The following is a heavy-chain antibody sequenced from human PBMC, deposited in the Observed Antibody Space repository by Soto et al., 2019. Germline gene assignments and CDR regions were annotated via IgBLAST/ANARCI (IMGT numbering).Heavy chain of an antibody. D-gene: IGHD6-6*01. Sequence: HPGGSLRLSCTASGFTFGDYAMSWVRQAPGKGLEWVGFIRSKAYGGTTEYAASVKGRFTISRDDSKSIAYLQMNSLKTEDTAVYYCTSSSSAPPYYYYGMDVWGQGTTVTVSS. J-gene: IGHJ6*02. V-gene: IGHV3-49*04. CDR3: TSSSSAPPYYYYGMDV. CDR1: GFTFGDYA. CDR2: IRSKAYGGTT.